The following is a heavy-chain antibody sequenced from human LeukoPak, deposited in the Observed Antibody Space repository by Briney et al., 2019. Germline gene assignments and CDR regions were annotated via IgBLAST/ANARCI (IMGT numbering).Heavy chain of an antibody. J-gene: IGHJ4*02. CDR1: GGTFSSYA. V-gene: IGHV1-69*06. D-gene: IGHD1-1*01. Sequence: SVKVSCKASGGTFSSYAISWVRQAPGQGLEWMGGIIPIFGTANYAQKFQGRVTITADKSTSTAYMELSSLRSEDTAVYYCARVTPLFSIFGPRTGTTGFDYWGQGALVTVSS. CDR3: ARVTPLFSIFGPRTGTTGFDY. CDR2: IIPIFGTA.